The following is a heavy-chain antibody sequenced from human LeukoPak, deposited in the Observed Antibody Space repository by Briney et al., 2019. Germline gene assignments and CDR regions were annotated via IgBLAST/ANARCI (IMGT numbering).Heavy chain of an antibody. Sequence: PSETLSLTCAVYGGSFSGYYWSWIRQPPGKGLEWIGEINHSGSTNYNPSLKSRVTISVDTSKNQFSLKLSSVTAADTAVYYCARGRAIIGYCSGGSCYSSYYYYYYMDVWGKGTTVTVSS. CDR3: ARGRAIIGYCSGGSCYSSYYYYYYMDV. CDR1: GGSFSGYY. V-gene: IGHV4-34*01. D-gene: IGHD2-15*01. CDR2: INHSGST. J-gene: IGHJ6*03.